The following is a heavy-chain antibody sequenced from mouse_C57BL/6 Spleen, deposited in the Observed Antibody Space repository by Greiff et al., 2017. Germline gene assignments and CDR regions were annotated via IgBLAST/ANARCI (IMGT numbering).Heavy chain of an antibody. D-gene: IGHD2-5*01. V-gene: IGHV1-52*01. CDR1: GYTFTSYW. CDR2: IDPSDSET. Sequence: QVQLKQPGAELVRPGSSVKLSCKASGYTFTSYWMHWVKQRPIQGLEWIGNIDPSDSETHYNQKFKDKATLTVDKSSSTAYMQLSSLTSEDSAVYYCARSNSNYLLAYWGQGTLVTVSA. J-gene: IGHJ3*01. CDR3: ARSNSNYLLAY.